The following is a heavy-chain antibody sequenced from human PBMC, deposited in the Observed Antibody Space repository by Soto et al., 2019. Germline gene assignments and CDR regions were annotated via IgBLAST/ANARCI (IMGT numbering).Heavy chain of an antibody. J-gene: IGHJ4*02. CDR2: ISGSGGST. CDR3: ARPKYGSGSYTYYFDY. V-gene: IGHV3-23*01. D-gene: IGHD3-10*01. CDR1: GFTFSSYA. Sequence: EVQLLESGGGLVQPGGSLRLSCAASGFTFSSYAMSWVRQAPGKGLEWVSAISGSGGSTYYADSVKGRFTISRDNSKNTLYVQMNSLRAEDTAVYYCARPKYGSGSYTYYFDYWGQGTLVTVSS.